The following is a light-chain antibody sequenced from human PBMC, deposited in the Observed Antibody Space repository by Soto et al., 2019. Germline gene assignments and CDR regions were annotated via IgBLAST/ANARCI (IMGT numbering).Light chain of an antibody. V-gene: IGKV4-1*01. Sequence: VLTPSPDSLPVSLGERATINCKSSQSVLYSSNNKNYLAWYQQKPGQPPKLLIYWASTRESGVPDRFSGSGSGTDFTLTISSLQPDDFATYYCQHYNSYSDAFGQGTKVDIK. J-gene: IGKJ1*01. CDR2: WAS. CDR1: QSVLYSSNNKNY. CDR3: QHYNSYSDA.